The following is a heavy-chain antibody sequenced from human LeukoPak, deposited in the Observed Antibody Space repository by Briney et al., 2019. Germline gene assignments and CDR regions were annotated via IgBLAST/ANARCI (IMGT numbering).Heavy chain of an antibody. D-gene: IGHD3-3*01. CDR1: GGSISSGSYY. J-gene: IGHJ6*03. CDR2: IYTSGST. Sequence: SETLSLTCTVSGGSISSGSYYWSWIRQPAGKGLEWIGRIYTSGSTNYNPSLKSRVTISVDTSKNQFSLKLSSVTAADTAVYYCARGGFWLMDVWGKGTTVTVSS. V-gene: IGHV4-61*02. CDR3: ARGGFWLMDV.